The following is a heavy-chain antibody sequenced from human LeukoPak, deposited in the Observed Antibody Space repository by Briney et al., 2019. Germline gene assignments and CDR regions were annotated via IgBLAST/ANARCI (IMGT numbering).Heavy chain of an antibody. CDR2: IYYSGST. V-gene: IGHV4-59*08. CDR3: ARPLSSSLDP. CDR1: GGSISSYY. Sequence: PSETLSLTCTVSGGSISSYYWSWIRQPPVKGLEWIGYIYYSGSTNYNPSLKSRVTISVDTSKNQFSLKLSSVTAADTAVYYCARPLSSSLDPWGQGTLVTVSS. J-gene: IGHJ5*02. D-gene: IGHD6-6*01.